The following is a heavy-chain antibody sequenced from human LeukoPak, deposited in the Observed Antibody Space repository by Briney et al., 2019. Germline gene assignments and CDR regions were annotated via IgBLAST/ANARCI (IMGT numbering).Heavy chain of an antibody. Sequence: PSETLSLTCAVYVGSFSGYYWSWIRQPPGKGLEWIGEINHSGSTNYNPSLKSRVTISVDTSKNQFSLKLSSVTAADTAVYYCARETTSSWYDLYYYYGMDVWGQGTTVTVSS. D-gene: IGHD6-13*01. J-gene: IGHJ6*02. V-gene: IGHV4-34*01. CDR1: VGSFSGYY. CDR2: INHSGST. CDR3: ARETTSSWYDLYYYYGMDV.